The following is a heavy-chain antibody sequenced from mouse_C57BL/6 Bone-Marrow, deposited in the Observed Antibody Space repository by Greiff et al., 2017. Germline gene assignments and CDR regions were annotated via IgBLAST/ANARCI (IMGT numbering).Heavy chain of an antibody. J-gene: IGHJ1*03. CDR3: ERDYYGSSYWYFDV. CDR2: IDPSDSYT. CDR1: GYTFTSYW. V-gene: IGHV1-59*01. D-gene: IGHD1-1*01. Sequence: QVQLQQPGAELVRPGTSVKLSCKASGYTFTSYWMHWVQQRPGQGLEWIGVIDPSDSYTNYNQKFKGKATLTVATASSTAYMQLSSLTSEDSAVSYCERDYYGSSYWYFDVWGTGTTVTVSS.